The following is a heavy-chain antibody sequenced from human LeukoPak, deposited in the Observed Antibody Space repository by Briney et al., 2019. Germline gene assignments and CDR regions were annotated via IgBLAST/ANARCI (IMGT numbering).Heavy chain of an antibody. CDR1: GSRFTSYW. V-gene: IGHV5-51*01. CDR3: ARSLTAAAGDY. CDR2: IYPADSDI. D-gene: IGHD6-25*01. J-gene: IGHJ4*02. Sequence: GAALKISWEGAGSRFTSYWIGGGRQIPGKGLEWRAIIYPADSDIRYSPSFQGQVTISADKSISTAYLQWSSLKASDTAMYYCARSLTAAAGDYWGQGTLVNGAS.